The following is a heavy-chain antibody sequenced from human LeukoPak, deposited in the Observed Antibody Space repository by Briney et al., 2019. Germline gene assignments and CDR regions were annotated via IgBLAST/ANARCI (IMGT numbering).Heavy chain of an antibody. CDR2: IIPIFGTA. CDR3: ARVPYCSGGSCLLRGYYFDY. J-gene: IGHJ4*02. V-gene: IGHV1-69*13. Sequence: SVKVSCKASGGTFSSYAISWVRQAPGQGLEWMGGIIPIFGTANYAQKFQGRVTITADESTSTAYMEQSSLRSEDTAVYYCARVPYCSGGSCLLRGYYFDYWGQGTLVTVSS. D-gene: IGHD2-15*01. CDR1: GGTFSSYA.